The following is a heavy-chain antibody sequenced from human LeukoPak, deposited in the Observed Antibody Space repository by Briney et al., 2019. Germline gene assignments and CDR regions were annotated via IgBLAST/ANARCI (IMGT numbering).Heavy chain of an antibody. Sequence: GGSLRLSCAASGFPFSAYAMSWVRQAPGKGLEWVSAISASGDTTYYADSVKGRFTISRDNSKNTLYLQMNSLRAEDTAVYYCARNTYYYDSSGYPRDYWGQGTLVTVSS. CDR1: GFPFSAYA. V-gene: IGHV3-23*01. CDR2: ISASGDTT. J-gene: IGHJ4*02. D-gene: IGHD3-22*01. CDR3: ARNTYYYDSSGYPRDY.